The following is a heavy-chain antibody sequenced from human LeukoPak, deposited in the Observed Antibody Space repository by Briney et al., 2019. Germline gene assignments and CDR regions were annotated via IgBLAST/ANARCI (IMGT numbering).Heavy chain of an antibody. CDR2: FYYYGST. Sequence: SETLSLTCTVSGGSISSSTYYWGWIRQPPGKGLEWIGSFYYYGSTYYNPSLKSRVTISVDTSRIQFSLKLSSVTASDTAVYYCARDGGRGYSGYDLDYWGQGTLVTVSS. D-gene: IGHD5-12*01. J-gene: IGHJ4*02. CDR1: GGSISSSTYY. CDR3: ARDGGRGYSGYDLDY. V-gene: IGHV4-39*02.